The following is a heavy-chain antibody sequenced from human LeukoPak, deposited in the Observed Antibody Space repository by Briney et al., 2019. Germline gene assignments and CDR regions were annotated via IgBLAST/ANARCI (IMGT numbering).Heavy chain of an antibody. Sequence: PGGSLRLSCAASGFTFSSYAMHWVRQAPGKGLEWVAVISYGGSNTYYADSVKGRFTISRDNSKNTLYLQMNGLRAEDTAVYYCARGQFRFSDYDSSGFDYWGQGTLVTVSS. CDR1: GFTFSSYA. D-gene: IGHD3-22*01. J-gene: IGHJ4*02. CDR2: ISYGGSNT. V-gene: IGHV3-30*04. CDR3: ARGQFRFSDYDSSGFDY.